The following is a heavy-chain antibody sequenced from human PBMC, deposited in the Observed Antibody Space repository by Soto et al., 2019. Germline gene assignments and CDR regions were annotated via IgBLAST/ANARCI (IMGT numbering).Heavy chain of an antibody. CDR3: ARVWNDVFYYYGMDV. D-gene: IGHD1-1*01. Sequence: ASVKVSCKASGYTFTSYDINWVRQATGQGLEWMGWMNPNSGNTGYAQKFQGRVTMTRNTSISTAYMELSSLRSEDTAVYYCARVWNDVFYYYGMDVWGQGTTVTVSS. J-gene: IGHJ6*02. CDR1: GYTFTSYD. V-gene: IGHV1-8*01. CDR2: MNPNSGNT.